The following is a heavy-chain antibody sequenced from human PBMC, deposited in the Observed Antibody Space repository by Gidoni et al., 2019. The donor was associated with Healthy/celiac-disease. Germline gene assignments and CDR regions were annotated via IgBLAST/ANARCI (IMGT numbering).Heavy chain of an antibody. CDR3: ARGVFYFDY. CDR1: GFTVSSNY. Sequence: EVKLVESGGGLGQPGGSLRLPCAASGFTVSSNYMSWVRQAPGKGLEWVSVIHSDGSTYYAESVKGRFTISRHNSKNTLYLQMNSLRAEDTAVYYCARGVFYFDYWGQGTQVTVSS. J-gene: IGHJ4*02. V-gene: IGHV3-53*04. CDR2: IHSDGST. D-gene: IGHD3-10*01.